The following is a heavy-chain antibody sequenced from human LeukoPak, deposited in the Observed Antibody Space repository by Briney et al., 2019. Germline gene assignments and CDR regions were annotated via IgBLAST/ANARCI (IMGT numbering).Heavy chain of an antibody. J-gene: IGHJ4*02. D-gene: IGHD2-15*01. CDR3: ARHAGCSGASCYSGFPDY. CDR2: IFYSGST. CDR1: GGSISSSY. Sequence: SETLSLTCTGSGGSISSSYWSWIRQPPGKGLEWIGYIFYSGSTKYNPSLKSRVTISQDTCKNQFSLKLSSVTAADTAVYYCARHAGCSGASCYSGFPDYWGQGTLVTVSA. V-gene: IGHV4-59*08.